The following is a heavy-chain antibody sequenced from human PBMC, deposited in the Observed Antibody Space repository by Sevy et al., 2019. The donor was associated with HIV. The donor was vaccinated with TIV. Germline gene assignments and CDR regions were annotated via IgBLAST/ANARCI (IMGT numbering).Heavy chain of an antibody. D-gene: IGHD3-22*01. CDR3: ASYHYYDSSGYYYTYYYYGMDV. V-gene: IGHV1-2*02. Sequence: ASVKVSCKASGYTFTGYYMHWVRQAPGQGLEWMGWINPNSGGTNYAQKFQGRVTMTRDTSISTAYMRLSRLRSDDTAAYYCASYHYYDSSGYYYTYYYYGMDVWGQGTTVTVSS. CDR2: INPNSGGT. CDR1: GYTFTGYY. J-gene: IGHJ6*02.